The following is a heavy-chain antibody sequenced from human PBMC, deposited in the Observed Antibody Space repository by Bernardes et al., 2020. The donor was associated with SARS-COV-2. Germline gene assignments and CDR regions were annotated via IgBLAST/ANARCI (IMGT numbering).Heavy chain of an antibody. Sequence: GGSLRLSCAASGFTFSSYAMSWVRQAPGKGLEWVSAISGSGGSTYYADSVTGRFTISRDNSKNTLYLQMNSLRAEDTAVYYCAGSQATVTTLHYYGMDVWGQGTTVTVSS. CDR2: ISGSGGST. D-gene: IGHD4-17*01. V-gene: IGHV3-23*01. CDR3: AGSQATVTTLHYYGMDV. CDR1: GFTFSSYA. J-gene: IGHJ6*02.